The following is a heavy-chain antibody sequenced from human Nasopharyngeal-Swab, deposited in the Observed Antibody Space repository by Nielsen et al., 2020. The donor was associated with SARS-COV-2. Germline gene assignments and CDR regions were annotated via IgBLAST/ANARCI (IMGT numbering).Heavy chain of an antibody. CDR1: GYTLTELS. D-gene: IGHD4-17*01. Sequence: ASVKVSCKVSGYTLTELSMHWVRQAPGKGLEWMGGFDPEDGETNYAQKFQGRVTITADESTSTAYMELSSLRSEDTAVYYCALTVGDDYGDYVEDYWGQGTLVTVSS. CDR3: ALTVGDDYGDYVEDY. J-gene: IGHJ4*02. V-gene: IGHV1-24*01. CDR2: FDPEDGET.